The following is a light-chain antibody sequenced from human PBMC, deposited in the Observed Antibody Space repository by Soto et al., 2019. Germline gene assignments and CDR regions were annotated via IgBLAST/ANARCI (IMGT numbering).Light chain of an antibody. Sequence: QSALTRPASVSGSPGQSITISCTGTSSDVGSYNLVSWYQQHPGKAPKLMIYEGSKRPSGVSNRFSGSKSGNTASLTISGLQAEDEADYYCCSYAGSTLVFGTGTKVTVL. CDR1: SSDVGSYNL. V-gene: IGLV2-23*01. CDR2: EGS. J-gene: IGLJ1*01. CDR3: CSYAGSTLV.